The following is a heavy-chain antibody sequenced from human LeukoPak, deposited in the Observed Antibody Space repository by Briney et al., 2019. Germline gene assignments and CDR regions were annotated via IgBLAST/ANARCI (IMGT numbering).Heavy chain of an antibody. CDR3: ARVGGVYCSSTSCYVRGHNWFDP. J-gene: IGHJ5*02. CDR2: INPSGGST. D-gene: IGHD2-2*01. CDR1: GYTFTSYY. V-gene: IGHV1-46*01. Sequence: ASVKVSCKASGYTFTSYYMHWVRQAPGQGLEWMGIINPSGGSTSYAQKFQGRVTMTRDTSTSTVYMELSSLRSEDTAVYYCARVGGVYCSSTSCYVRGHNWFDPWGQGTLVTVSS.